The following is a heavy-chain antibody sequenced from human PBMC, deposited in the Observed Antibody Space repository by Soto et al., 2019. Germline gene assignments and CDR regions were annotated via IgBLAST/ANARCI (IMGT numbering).Heavy chain of an antibody. J-gene: IGHJ4*02. D-gene: IGHD1-26*01. V-gene: IGHV4-34*02. CDR3: TRGWDR. Sequence: QVQVQQWGAGLLKPSETLSLTCTVYGGSFSGYHWGWIRQPPGKGLEYIGEIYPSGILDYSPSLKSRVTISVDTSKNQFSLKLSSVTAADTAVYYCTRGWDRWGQGTLVTVSS. CDR2: IYPSGIL. CDR1: GGSFSGYH.